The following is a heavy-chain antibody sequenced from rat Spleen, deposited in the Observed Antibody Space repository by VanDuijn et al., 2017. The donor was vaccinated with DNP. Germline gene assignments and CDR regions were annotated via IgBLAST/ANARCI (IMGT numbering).Heavy chain of an antibody. D-gene: IGHD1-9*01. CDR3: ASLNQNTYYGVWRFAY. CDR1: GYSITYSNR. CDR2: VNSAGTT. V-gene: IGHV3-3*01. Sequence: EVQLQESGPGLVKPSQSLSLTCSVTGYSITYSNRWNWIRKFPGNKLEWMGYVNSAGTTIYNPSLKSQISITRDTSKNQFFLQLNSVTAEDTATYYCASLNQNTYYGVWRFAYWGQGTLVTVSS. J-gene: IGHJ3*01.